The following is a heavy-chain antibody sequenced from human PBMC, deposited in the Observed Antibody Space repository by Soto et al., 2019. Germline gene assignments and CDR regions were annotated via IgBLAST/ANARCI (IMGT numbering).Heavy chain of an antibody. D-gene: IGHD2-2*01. CDR3: ARGLNIVVVPAAPNWFDP. CDR1: GGSFSGYY. Sequence: SETLSLTCAVYGGSFSGYYWSWIRQPPGKGLEWIGEINHSGSTNYNPSLKSRVTISVDTSKNQFSLKLSSVTAADTAVYYCARGLNIVVVPAAPNWFDPWGRGTLVTVSS. V-gene: IGHV4-34*01. J-gene: IGHJ5*02. CDR2: INHSGST.